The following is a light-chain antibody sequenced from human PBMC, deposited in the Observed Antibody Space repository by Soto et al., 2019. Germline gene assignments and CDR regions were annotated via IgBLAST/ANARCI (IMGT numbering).Light chain of an antibody. CDR3: QQYGHSPRT. V-gene: IGKV3-15*01. CDR2: GAS. J-gene: IGKJ1*01. CDR1: HSVSSS. Sequence: EVVMTQSPATLSVSPGERATLSCRASHSVSSSLAWYQQKPGQAPRLLISGASTRAAGIPARFSGSGPGTEFTLTISSLQSEDFAVYYCQQYGHSPRTFGQGTKVDIK.